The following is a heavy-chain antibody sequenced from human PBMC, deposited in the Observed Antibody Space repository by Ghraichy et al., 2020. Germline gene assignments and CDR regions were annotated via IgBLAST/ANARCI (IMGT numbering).Heavy chain of an antibody. J-gene: IGHJ3*02. CDR2: ISGSGGST. CDR1: GFTFSSYA. D-gene: IGHD6-13*01. CDR3: AKPSYYGYSSSWHRGAFDI. V-gene: IGHV3-23*01. Sequence: GGSLRLSCAASGFTFSSYAMSWVRQAPGKGLEWVSAISGSGGSTYYADSVKGRFTISRDNSKNTLYLQMNSLRAEDTAVYYCAKPSYYGYSSSWHRGAFDIWGQGTMVTVSS.